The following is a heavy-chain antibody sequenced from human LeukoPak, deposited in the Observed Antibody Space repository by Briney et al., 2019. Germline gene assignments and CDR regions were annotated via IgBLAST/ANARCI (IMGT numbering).Heavy chain of an antibody. J-gene: IGHJ6*03. CDR1: GGSISSGSYY. CDR3: ARDRITMVRGVIGYYYYMDV. CDR2: IYTSGST. V-gene: IGHV4-61*02. Sequence: PSQTLSLTRTVSGGSISSGSYYWSWIRQPAGKGLEWIGRIYTSGSTNYNPSLKSRVTISVDTSKNQFSLKLSSVTAADTAVYYCARDRITMVRGVIGYYYYMDVWGKGTTVTVSS. D-gene: IGHD3-10*01.